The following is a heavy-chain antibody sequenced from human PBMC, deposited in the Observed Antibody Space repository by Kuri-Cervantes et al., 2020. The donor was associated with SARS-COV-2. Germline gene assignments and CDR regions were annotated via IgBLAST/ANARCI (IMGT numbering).Heavy chain of an antibody. J-gene: IGHJ6*03. CDR1: GGSISSYY. Sequence: SETLSLTCTVSGGSISSYYWSWIRQPAGKGLEWIGRIYTSGSTNYNPSLKSRVTMSVDTSKNQFSLKLSSVTAADTAVYYCERAYCSSTSCYLFPYYYMDVWGKGTTVTVSS. CDR2: IYTSGST. D-gene: IGHD2-2*01. CDR3: ERAYCSSTSCYLFPYYYMDV. V-gene: IGHV4-4*07.